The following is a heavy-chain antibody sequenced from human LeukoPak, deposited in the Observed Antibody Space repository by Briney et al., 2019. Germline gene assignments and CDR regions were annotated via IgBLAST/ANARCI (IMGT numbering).Heavy chain of an antibody. V-gene: IGHV3-30*04. J-gene: IGHJ4*02. D-gene: IGHD6-19*01. Sequence: GGSLRFSCAASGFTFSRRTMHWVRQAPGKGLQWVAVIASDGSSTYYEDSVKGRFTISRDNSKNTLYVEMNSLRGEDTAVYYCASHFSVGWPFDYWGQGTLVTVSS. CDR3: ASHFSVGWPFDY. CDR1: GFTFSRRT. CDR2: IASDGSST.